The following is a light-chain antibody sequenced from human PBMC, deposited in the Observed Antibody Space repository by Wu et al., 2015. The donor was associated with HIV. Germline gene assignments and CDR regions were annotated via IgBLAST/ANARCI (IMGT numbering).Light chain of an antibody. CDR1: QTISNIY. Sequence: IVLTQSPGTLSLSPGERATLSCRASQTISNIYLAWYQQRPGQPPRLLIYGASSRATGIAGRFSGSGSGTEFTLTINRLEPEDFAVYYCQQYGSSPWVFGQGTKVEIK. V-gene: IGKV3-20*01. CDR2: GAS. J-gene: IGKJ1*01. CDR3: QQYGSSPWV.